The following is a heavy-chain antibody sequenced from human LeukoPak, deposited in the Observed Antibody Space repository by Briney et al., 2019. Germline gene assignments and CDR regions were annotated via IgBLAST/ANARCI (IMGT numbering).Heavy chain of an antibody. CDR3: AKSYKQQLVPVDAFDI. D-gene: IGHD6-13*01. CDR1: GFTFSSYG. J-gene: IGHJ3*02. V-gene: IGHV3-30*02. Sequence: GVSLRLSCAASGFTFSSYGMHWVRQAPGKGLEWVAFIRYDGSNKYYADSVKGRFTISRDNSKNTLYLQMNSLRAEDTAVYYCAKSYKQQLVPVDAFDIWGQGTMVTVSS. CDR2: IRYDGSNK.